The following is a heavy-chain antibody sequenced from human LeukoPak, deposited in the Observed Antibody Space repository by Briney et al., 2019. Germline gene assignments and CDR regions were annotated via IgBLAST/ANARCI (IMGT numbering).Heavy chain of an antibody. CDR2: ISGSGGST. Sequence: GGSLRLSCAAPGFTFSSYAMSWVRQAPGKGMEWVSAISGSGGSTHYADSVKGRFTISRDNSKNTLYLQMNSLRAEDTAVYYCAKARLPPRYYYDSSGYYYAFDYWGQGTLVTVSS. V-gene: IGHV3-23*01. J-gene: IGHJ4*02. D-gene: IGHD3-22*01. CDR3: AKARLPPRYYYDSSGYYYAFDY. CDR1: GFTFSSYA.